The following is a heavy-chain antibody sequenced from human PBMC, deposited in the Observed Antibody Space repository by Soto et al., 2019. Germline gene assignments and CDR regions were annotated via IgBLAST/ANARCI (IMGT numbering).Heavy chain of an antibody. J-gene: IGHJ4*02. D-gene: IGHD2-2*01. Sequence: GGSLRLSCAASGFTFATSWMSWVRQPPGKGLEHVASINPDGGEQNYVDSVRGRFTISRDNAGKSLYLQLNSLRAEDTAVYYCAKVGRGYCISTSCSNFDYWGQGTLVTVSS. CDR3: AKVGRGYCISTSCSNFDY. CDR2: INPDGGEQ. CDR1: GFTFATSW. V-gene: IGHV3-7*01.